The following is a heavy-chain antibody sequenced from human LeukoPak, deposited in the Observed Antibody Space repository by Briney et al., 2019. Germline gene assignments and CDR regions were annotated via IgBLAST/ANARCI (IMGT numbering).Heavy chain of an antibody. J-gene: IGHJ3*02. V-gene: IGHV3-30*18. D-gene: IGHD6-13*01. CDR3: AKIRAAAGDAFDI. CDR1: GFTFSSYA. Sequence: GGSLRLSCAASGFTFSSYAMSWVRQAPGRGLEWVAVISYDGSNKYYAESVKGRFTISRDNSKNTLYLQMNSLRAEDTAVYYCAKIRAAAGDAFDIWGQGTMVTVSS. CDR2: ISYDGSNK.